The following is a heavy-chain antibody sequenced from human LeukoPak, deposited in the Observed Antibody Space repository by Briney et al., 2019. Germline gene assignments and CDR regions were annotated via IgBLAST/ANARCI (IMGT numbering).Heavy chain of an antibody. J-gene: IGHJ4*02. CDR2: INHSGST. CDR1: GGSFSGYY. Sequence: SETLSLTCAVYGGSFSGYYWSWIRQPPGKGLEWIGEINHSGSTNYNPSLKSRVTISVDTSKSQFSLKLSSVTAADTAVYYCARDRPYYYGSGRGYYFDYWGQGTLVTVSS. CDR3: ARDRPYYYGSGRGYYFDY. D-gene: IGHD3-10*01. V-gene: IGHV4-34*01.